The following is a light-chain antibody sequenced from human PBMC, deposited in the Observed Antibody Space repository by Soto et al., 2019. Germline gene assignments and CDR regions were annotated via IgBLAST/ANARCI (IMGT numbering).Light chain of an antibody. V-gene: IGKV3-11*01. CDR1: QSLSSY. J-gene: IGKJ5*01. CDR3: QQRSNWPPIT. Sequence: IVLTQSPATLSLSPGERATPSCRASQSLSSYLAWYQQKPGQAPRLLIYDASNRATGIPARFSGSGSGTDFTLTISSLEPEDFAVYYCQQRSNWPPITFGQGTRLEIK. CDR2: DAS.